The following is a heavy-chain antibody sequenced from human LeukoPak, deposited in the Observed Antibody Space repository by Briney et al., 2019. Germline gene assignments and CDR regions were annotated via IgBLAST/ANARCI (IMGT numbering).Heavy chain of an antibody. D-gene: IGHD2-15*01. V-gene: IGHV3-23*01. Sequence: PGGSLRLSCAASGFTVSSNYMSWVRQAPGKGLEWVSAITDTGGSTYHADSVEGRFTISRDNSKNTLYLQMNSLRAEDTAVYYCAKGSASARPYYFDHWGQGTLLTVSS. CDR2: ITDTGGST. CDR1: GFTVSSNY. J-gene: IGHJ4*02. CDR3: AKGSASARPYYFDH.